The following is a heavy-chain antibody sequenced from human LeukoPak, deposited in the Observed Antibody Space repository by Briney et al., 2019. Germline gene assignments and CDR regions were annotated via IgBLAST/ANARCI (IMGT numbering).Heavy chain of an antibody. V-gene: IGHV6-1*01. CDR1: GDSVSSKSAA. J-gene: IGHJ4*02. Sequence: SQTLSLTCAISGDSVSSKSAAWNWVPQFPSRGLECLGRTYYRSKWFSEYAVSEKSRISINPDTAKNQFSLQLNSVTPDDTAVYYCARIATKDGRDYWGQGILVTVSS. D-gene: IGHD5-12*01. CDR2: TYYRSKWFS. CDR3: ARIATKDGRDY.